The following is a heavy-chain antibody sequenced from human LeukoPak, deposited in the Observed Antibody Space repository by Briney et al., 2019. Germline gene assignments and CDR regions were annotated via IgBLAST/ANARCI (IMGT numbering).Heavy chain of an antibody. V-gene: IGHV4-38-2*01. CDR1: GYSISSGYY. D-gene: IGHD6-13*01. J-gene: IGHJ3*02. CDR2: IYHSGST. Sequence: PSETLSLTCAVSGYSISSGYYWGWIRQPPGKGLEWIGSIYHSGSTYYNPSLKSRVTISVDTSKNQFSPKLSSVTAADTAVYYCARLGIAASDDAFDIWGQGTMVTVSS. CDR3: ARLGIAASDDAFDI.